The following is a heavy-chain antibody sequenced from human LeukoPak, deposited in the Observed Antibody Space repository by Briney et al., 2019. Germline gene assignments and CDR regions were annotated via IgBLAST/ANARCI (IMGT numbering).Heavy chain of an antibody. Sequence: SETLSLTCTVSGGSVSSYYWSWIRQPPGKGLEWIGYIYYSGSTNYNPSLKSRVTISVDTSKNQFSLKLSSVTAADTAVYYCARVDPDSSSTLEVFDYWGQGTLVTVSS. CDR1: GGSVSSYY. V-gene: IGHV4-59*02. CDR2: IYYSGST. J-gene: IGHJ4*02. CDR3: ARVDPDSSSTLEVFDY. D-gene: IGHD6-6*01.